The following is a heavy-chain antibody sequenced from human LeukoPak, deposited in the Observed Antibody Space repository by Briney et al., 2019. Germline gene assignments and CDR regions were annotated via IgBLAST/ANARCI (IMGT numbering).Heavy chain of an antibody. CDR1: GGSINNYY. D-gene: IGHD5-18*01. Sequence: MPSETLSLTCVVSGGSINNYYWSWIRQPPGKGLEWIAYIHSNGNTNYNPSFKSRVTVSVDTSKNLLSLRLTSVAAADTAIYYCARQPSATAAFDIWGQGTMVIVSS. CDR2: IHSNGNT. V-gene: IGHV4-59*08. CDR3: ARQPSATAAFDI. J-gene: IGHJ3*02.